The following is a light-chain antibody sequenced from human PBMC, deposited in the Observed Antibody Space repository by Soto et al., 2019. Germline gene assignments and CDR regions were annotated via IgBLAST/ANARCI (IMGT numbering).Light chain of an antibody. J-gene: IGLJ1*01. CDR1: SSNIGASYD. CDR3: QSYDSSLSAYV. Sequence: QAVVTQPPSVSGAPGQRVTISCTGSSSNIGASYDVHWYQHLPGTAPKLLIYGNSNRPSGVPDRFFGSKSGTSASLAITGLQAEDEADYYCQSYDSSLSAYVFGTGTKVTVL. CDR2: GNS. V-gene: IGLV1-40*01.